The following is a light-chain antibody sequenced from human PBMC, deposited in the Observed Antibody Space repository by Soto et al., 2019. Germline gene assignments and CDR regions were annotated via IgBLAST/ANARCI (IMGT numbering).Light chain of an antibody. Sequence: QSVLTQPGSVSGSPGQSITISCTGTSXDVGGYNYVSWYQQHPGKAPKLMIYEVSNRPSGVSNRFSGSKSGNTASLTISGLQAEDEADYYCSSYTSSSTLEVFGTGTKVTVL. CDR2: EVS. J-gene: IGLJ1*01. V-gene: IGLV2-14*01. CDR3: SSYTSSSTLEV. CDR1: SXDVGGYNY.